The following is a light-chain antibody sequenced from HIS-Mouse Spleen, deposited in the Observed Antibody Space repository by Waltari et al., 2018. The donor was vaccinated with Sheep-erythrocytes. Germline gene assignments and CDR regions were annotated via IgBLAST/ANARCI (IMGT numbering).Light chain of an antibody. CDR3: QQRSNWPPLT. J-gene: IGKJ4*01. Sequence: TQPPSASGSPGQSVTISCTGTSSDVGGYNYVSWYQQKPGQAPRLLIYDASNRATGIPARFSGSGSGTDFTLTISSLEPEDFAVYYCQQRSNWPPLTFGGGTKVEIK. V-gene: IGKV3-11*01. CDR1: DVGGYNY. CDR2: DAS.